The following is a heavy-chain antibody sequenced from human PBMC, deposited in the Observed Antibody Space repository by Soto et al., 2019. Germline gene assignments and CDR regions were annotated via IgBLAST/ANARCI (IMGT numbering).Heavy chain of an antibody. CDR1: GYTFTSYG. J-gene: IGHJ6*03. CDR2: ISAYNGNT. V-gene: IGHV1-18*01. Sequence: ASVKVSCKASGYTFTSYGISWVRQAPGQGLEWMGWISAYNGNTNYAQKLQGRVTMTTDTSTSTAYMELRSLRSDDTAVYYCARDTPLSFGVVQGDYYYYYMDVWGKGTTVTVSS. D-gene: IGHD3-3*01. CDR3: ARDTPLSFGVVQGDYYYYYMDV.